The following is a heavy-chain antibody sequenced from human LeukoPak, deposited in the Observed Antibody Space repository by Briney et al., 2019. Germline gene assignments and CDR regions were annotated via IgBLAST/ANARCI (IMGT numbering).Heavy chain of an antibody. CDR3: ARVPLHPTISSFDY. Sequence: GGSLRLSCAASGVTVSSSYMNWVRQAPEKGLEWVSLIYNDGRTFYADSLKGRFTVSRHDSKNTLYLQMNSLRPEDTAVYYCARVPLHPTISSFDYWGQGTLVTVSS. J-gene: IGHJ4*02. V-gene: IGHV3-53*04. CDR2: IYNDGRT. D-gene: IGHD2/OR15-2a*01. CDR1: GVTVSSSY.